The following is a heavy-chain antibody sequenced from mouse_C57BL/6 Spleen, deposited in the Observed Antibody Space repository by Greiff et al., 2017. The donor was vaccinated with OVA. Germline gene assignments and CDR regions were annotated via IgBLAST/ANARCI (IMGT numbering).Heavy chain of an antibody. V-gene: IGHV1-53*01. CDR3: ARDGYGSSYGFAY. J-gene: IGHJ3*01. CDR2: LNPRNGGT. D-gene: IGHD1-1*01. Sequence: QVQLQQSGTELVKPGASVKLSCKASGYTFTSYWMHWVKQRPGHGLEWIGNLNPRNGGTNYNEKFKGKATLTADKSSSTAYMQLSSLTSEDSAVYYCARDGYGSSYGFAYWGQGTLVTVSA. CDR1: GYTFTSYW.